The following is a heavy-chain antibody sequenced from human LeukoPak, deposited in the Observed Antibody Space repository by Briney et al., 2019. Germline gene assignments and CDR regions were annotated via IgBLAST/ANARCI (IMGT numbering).Heavy chain of an antibody. Sequence: PSETLSLTCNVSGGSISSYYWSWIRQPPGKGLEWIGYIYYSGSTNYDPSLKSRVTMSVDTSKNQFSLRLSSVTAADTAVYYCARGPDDYGDYWGQGTLVTVSS. J-gene: IGHJ4*02. V-gene: IGHV4-59*08. CDR1: GGSISSYY. D-gene: IGHD2-2*01. CDR2: IYYSGST. CDR3: ARGPDDYGDY.